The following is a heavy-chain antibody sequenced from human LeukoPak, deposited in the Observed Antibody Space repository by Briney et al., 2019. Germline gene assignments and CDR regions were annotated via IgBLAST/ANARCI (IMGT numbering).Heavy chain of an antibody. J-gene: IGHJ4*02. CDR1: GASPDTHY. V-gene: IGHV4-59*11. Sequence: SETLSLTCTVSGASPDTHYWGWFRQPPGKGLEWIGGLYHSGSTNYNPSLKSRVTTSVDTSKNHFSLRLTSVTAADTAVYFCATSLHWLAFDYWGQGILVTVSS. CDR2: LYHSGST. D-gene: IGHD6-19*01. CDR3: ATSLHWLAFDY.